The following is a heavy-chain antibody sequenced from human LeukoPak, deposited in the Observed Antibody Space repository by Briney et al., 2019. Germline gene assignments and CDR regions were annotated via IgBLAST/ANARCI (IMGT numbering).Heavy chain of an antibody. CDR3: ARTKFVGSPYFDY. J-gene: IGHJ4*02. CDR1: RFTAGNIY. D-gene: IGHD1-26*01. CDR2: LYSGGST. V-gene: IGHV3-53*04. Sequence: PGRSLRPSCAASRFTAGNIYISWVRQAPRNELEWVSFLYSGGSTYNADSVRGRFTVSRKNTRNTVFLEMNSLRPEETAVYYCARTKFVGSPYFDYWGQGTLVTVSS.